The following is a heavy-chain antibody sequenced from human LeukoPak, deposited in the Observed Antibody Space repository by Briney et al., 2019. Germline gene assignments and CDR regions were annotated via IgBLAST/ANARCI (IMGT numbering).Heavy chain of an antibody. CDR3: ARGFCSSTGCPAYP. CDR1: GFTFSSYA. CDR2: ISYDGSNK. V-gene: IGHV3-30*04. Sequence: QPGRSLRLSCAASGFTFSSYAMHWVRQAPGKGLEWVAVISYDGSNKYYADSVKGRFTISRDNSKNTLYLQMNSLRAEDTAVYYCARGFCSSTGCPAYPWGQGTLVTVSS. D-gene: IGHD2-2*01. J-gene: IGHJ5*02.